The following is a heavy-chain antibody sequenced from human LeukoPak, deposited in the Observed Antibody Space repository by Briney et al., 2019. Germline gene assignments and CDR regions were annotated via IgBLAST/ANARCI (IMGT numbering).Heavy chain of an antibody. J-gene: IGHJ4*02. D-gene: IGHD2-15*01. CDR1: GFTVSSNY. CDR2: IYSGGST. CDR3: ARDERYCSGGSCQYFDY. V-gene: IGHV3-53*01. Sequence: GGSLRHSCAASGFTVSSNYMSWVRQAPGKGLEWVSVIYSGGSTYYADSVKGRFTISRDNSKNTLYLQMNSLRAEDTAVYYCARDERYCSGGSCQYFDYWGQGTLVTVSS.